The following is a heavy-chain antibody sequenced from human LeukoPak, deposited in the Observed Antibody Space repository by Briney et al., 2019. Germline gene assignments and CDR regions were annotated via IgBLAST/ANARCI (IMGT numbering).Heavy chain of an antibody. CDR2: IDSGGST. V-gene: IGHV3-66*01. J-gene: IGHJ4*02. Sequence: VSVIDSGGSTYYAESVKGRFTLSRNNSKNTLYLQMNSLRAEGTSVYYCAKGVGATTSFPYFDYWGQGTLVTVSS. D-gene: IGHD1-26*01. CDR3: AKGVGATTSFPYFDY.